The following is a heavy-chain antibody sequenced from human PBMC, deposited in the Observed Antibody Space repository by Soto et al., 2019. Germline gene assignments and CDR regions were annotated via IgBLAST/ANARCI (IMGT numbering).Heavy chain of an antibody. Sequence: SETPSLTFTVSGCSLSSFYWSWVRPPPGRGLEWIGYIYYSGSTNYNPSLRSRVTISVDTSKNQFSLKLRSVTAADTAVYYCASMGYHYGSGSYPLDYWGQGTLVTVSS. CDR2: IYYSGST. D-gene: IGHD3-10*01. CDR1: GCSLSSFY. J-gene: IGHJ4*02. V-gene: IGHV4-59*08. CDR3: ASMGYHYGSGSYPLDY.